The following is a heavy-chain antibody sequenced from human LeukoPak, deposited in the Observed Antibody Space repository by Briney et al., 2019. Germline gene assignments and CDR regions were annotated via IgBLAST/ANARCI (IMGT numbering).Heavy chain of an antibody. V-gene: IGHV1-2*02. CDR1: GYTFTGYY. CDR3: ARNVNCGGDCYSFFDY. J-gene: IGHJ4*02. CDR2: INPNSGGT. Sequence: ASVKVSCNASGYTFTGYYMHLVRQAPGQGLEWMGWINPNSGGTNYAQKFQGRVTMTRDTSISTAYMELSRLRSDDTAVYYCARNVNCGGDCYSFFDYWGKGTLVTVSS. D-gene: IGHD2-21*02.